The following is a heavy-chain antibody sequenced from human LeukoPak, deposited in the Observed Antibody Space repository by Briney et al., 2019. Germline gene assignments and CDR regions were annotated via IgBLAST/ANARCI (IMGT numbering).Heavy chain of an antibody. V-gene: IGHV3-7*03. CDR3: ARAKRPMVLDH. Sequence: GRSLRLSCAASGFTFSSYGMHWVRQAPGKGLEWVANIKPDGSEGYYVDSVKGRFTLPRDNAQNSLYLQMNSLRDDDTAVYYCARAKRPMVLDHWGQGTLVTVSS. CDR2: IKPDGSEG. CDR1: GFTFSSYG. D-gene: IGHD3-10*01. J-gene: IGHJ4*02.